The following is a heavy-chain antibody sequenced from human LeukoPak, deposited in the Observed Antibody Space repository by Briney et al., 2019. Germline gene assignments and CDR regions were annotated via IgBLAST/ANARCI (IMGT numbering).Heavy chain of an antibody. J-gene: IGHJ5*02. CDR1: GGSISSGGYY. Sequence: PSETLSLTCAVSGGSISSGGYYWSWIRQPPGKGLEWIGYIYYSGSTNYNPSLKSRVTISVDTSKNQFSLKLSSVTAADTAVYYCARDSSSWPNWFDPWGQGTLVTVSS. CDR2: IYYSGST. V-gene: IGHV4-61*08. D-gene: IGHD6-13*01. CDR3: ARDSSSWPNWFDP.